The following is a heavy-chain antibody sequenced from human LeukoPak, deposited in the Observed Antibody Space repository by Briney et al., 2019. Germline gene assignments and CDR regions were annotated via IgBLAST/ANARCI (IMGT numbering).Heavy chain of an antibody. J-gene: IGHJ3*02. D-gene: IGHD3-3*01. CDR3: ASAPYHRHLDHDAFDI. CDR1: GYTLTDPAYH. CDR2: IDPSSGST. Sequence: GASVKVSCKTSGYTLTDPAYHLHWVRQAPGQGLEWMGRIDPSSGSTTYAQDLQGRVAMTWATSISTAYMDLTRLRSDDTAVYYCASAPYHRHLDHDAFDIWGQGTMVTVSS. V-gene: IGHV1-2*06.